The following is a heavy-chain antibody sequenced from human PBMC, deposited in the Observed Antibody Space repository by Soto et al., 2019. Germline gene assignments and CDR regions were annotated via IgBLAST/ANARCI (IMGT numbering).Heavy chain of an antibody. J-gene: IGHJ6*02. CDR2: IWYDGSNK. CDR3: AREIAARPGFYYYNGMDV. Sequence: QVPLVESGGGVVQPWRSLRLSCAASGFTFSSYGMHWVRQAPGKGLEWVSVIWYDGSNKYYADSVKGRFTISRHTSKNTRYLQMISLRAEDTAVYYCAREIAARPGFYYYNGMDVWGQGTTVTVSS. V-gene: IGHV3-33*01. D-gene: IGHD6-6*01. CDR1: GFTFSSYG.